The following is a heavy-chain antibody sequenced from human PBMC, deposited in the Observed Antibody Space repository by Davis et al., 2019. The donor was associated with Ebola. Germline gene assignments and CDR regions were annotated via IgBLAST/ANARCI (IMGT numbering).Heavy chain of an antibody. CDR2: ISANNGNT. Sequence: VSVKVPRQASLYTFTSYGISWVRHAPGQGLEWMGWISANNGNTNYAQKLQGRVTMTTDTSTSTAYMELRSLRSDDTAVYYCARDPGPIAVAGTQYYYYGRDVWGQGTTVTVSS. CDR1: LYTFTSYG. V-gene: IGHV1-18*01. D-gene: IGHD6-19*01. J-gene: IGHJ6*02. CDR3: ARDPGPIAVAGTQYYYYGRDV.